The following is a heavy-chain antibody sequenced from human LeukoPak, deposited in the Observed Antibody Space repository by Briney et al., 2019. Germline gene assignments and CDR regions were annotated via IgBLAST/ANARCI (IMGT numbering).Heavy chain of an antibody. CDR1: GFTFSSYG. Sequence: GRSLRLSCAASGFTFSSYGMHWVRQAPGKGLEWVAVISYDGSNKYYADSVKGRLSISRDESKNTLYLQMNSLRTEDTAVYYCARWLSYKIDSNGFLDYWGQGTLVTVSS. CDR2: ISYDGSNK. CDR3: ARWLSYKIDSNGFLDY. V-gene: IGHV3-30*03. J-gene: IGHJ4*02. D-gene: IGHD3-22*01.